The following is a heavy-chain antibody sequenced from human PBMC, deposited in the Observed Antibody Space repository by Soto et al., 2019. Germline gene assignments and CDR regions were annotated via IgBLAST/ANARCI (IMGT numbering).Heavy chain of an antibody. V-gene: IGHV4-39*01. Sequence: PSETLSLTCTVSGGSISSSSYYWSWIRQPPGKGLEWIGSIYYSGSTYYNPSLKSRVTISVDTSKNQFSLKLSSVTAADTAVYYCARTWYYYDSSGVFDYWGQGTLVTVSS. J-gene: IGHJ4*02. CDR3: ARTWYYYDSSGVFDY. CDR2: IYYSGST. D-gene: IGHD3-22*01. CDR1: GGSISSSSYY.